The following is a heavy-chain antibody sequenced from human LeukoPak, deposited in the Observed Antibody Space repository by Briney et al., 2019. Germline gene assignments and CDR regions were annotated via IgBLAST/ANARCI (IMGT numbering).Heavy chain of an antibody. CDR3: ARDPSPYYDFWSGYLYGMDV. CDR2: ISYDESKK. CDR1: GFTFSSYG. Sequence: PGRSLRLSCAASGFTFSSYGIHWVRQAPGKGLEWVTVISYDESKKYYADSVKGRFTISRDNAKNSLYLQMNSLRAEDTAVYYCARDPSPYYDFWSGYLYGMDVWGQGTTVTVSS. D-gene: IGHD3-3*01. V-gene: IGHV3-30-3*01. J-gene: IGHJ6*02.